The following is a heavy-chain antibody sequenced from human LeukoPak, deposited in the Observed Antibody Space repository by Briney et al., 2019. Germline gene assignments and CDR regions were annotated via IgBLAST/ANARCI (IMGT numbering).Heavy chain of an antibody. CDR1: GFTFNSCA. CDR3: ARDRGKGGYVDY. D-gene: IGHD3-10*01. J-gene: IGHJ4*02. V-gene: IGHV3-33*01. Sequence: PGGSLRLSCAASGFTFNSCAMHWVRQAPGKGLEWVAVIRYDESNRFHSDSVKGRFTISRDNSKNTLYLQMNGLRAEDTAVYYCARDRGKGGYVDYWGQGTLVTVSS. CDR2: IRYDESNR.